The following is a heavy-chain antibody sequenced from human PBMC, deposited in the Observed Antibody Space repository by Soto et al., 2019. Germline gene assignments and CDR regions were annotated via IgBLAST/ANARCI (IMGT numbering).Heavy chain of an antibody. CDR3: TRLSGGRTAAGTNWFDP. Sequence: PGGSLRLSCAASGFTFSGSAMHWVRQASGKGLEWVGRIRSKANSYATAYAASVKGRFTISRDDSKNTAYLQMNSLKTEDTAVYYCTRLSGGRTAAGTNWFDPWGQGTQVTVSS. V-gene: IGHV3-73*01. D-gene: IGHD6-13*01. J-gene: IGHJ5*02. CDR2: IRSKANSYAT. CDR1: GFTFSGSA.